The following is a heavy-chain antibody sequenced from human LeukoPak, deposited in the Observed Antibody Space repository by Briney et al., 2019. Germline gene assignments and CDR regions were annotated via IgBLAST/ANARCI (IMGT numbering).Heavy chain of an antibody. CDR3: AREASGYSYGYLS. CDR2: IYSGGST. D-gene: IGHD5-18*01. Sequence: GGSLRLSCAASGFTVSSNYMSWVRRAPGKGLEWGSVIYSGGSTYYADSVKGRFTISRDNSKNTLYLQMNSLRAEDTAVHYCAREASGYSYGYLSWGQGTLVTVSS. CDR1: GFTVSSNY. V-gene: IGHV3-66*02. J-gene: IGHJ4*02.